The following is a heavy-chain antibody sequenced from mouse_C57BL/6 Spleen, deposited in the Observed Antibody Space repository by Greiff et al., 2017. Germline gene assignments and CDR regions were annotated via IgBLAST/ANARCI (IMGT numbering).Heavy chain of an antibody. V-gene: IGHV1-81*01. CDR2: IYPRSGNT. CDR1: GYTFTSYG. CDR3: ARGGYDVNAMDY. J-gene: IGHJ4*01. Sequence: VKLMESGAELARPGASVKLSCKASGYTFTSYGISWVKQRTGQGLEWIGEIYPRSGNTYYNEKFKGKATLTADKSSSTAYMELRSLTSEDSAVYFCARGGYDVNAMDYWGQGTSVTVSS. D-gene: IGHD2-2*01.